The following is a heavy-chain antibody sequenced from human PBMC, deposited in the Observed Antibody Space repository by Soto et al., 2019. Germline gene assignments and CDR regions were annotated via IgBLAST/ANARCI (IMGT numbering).Heavy chain of an antibody. Sequence: GGSLRLSCVVCGFTFSTYWMHWVRRAPGKGPVWVSHTNSDGSSTSYAVAVKGRFTISRDNAKNTLYLQMNSLRAEDTAVYYCARDDPGVGIDYWGQGTLVTVSS. CDR1: GFTFSTYW. J-gene: IGHJ4*02. CDR3: ARDDPGVGIDY. D-gene: IGHD1-26*01. CDR2: TNSDGSST. V-gene: IGHV3-74*01.